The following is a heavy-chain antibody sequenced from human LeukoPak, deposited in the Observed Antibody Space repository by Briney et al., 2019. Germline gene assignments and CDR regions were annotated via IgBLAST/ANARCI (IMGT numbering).Heavy chain of an antibody. CDR1: GGSISSYY. Sequence: SQTLSLTCTVSGGSISSYYWSWIRQPPGKGLEWIGYIYYSGSTNYNPSLKSRVTISVDTSKNQFSLKLSSVTAADTAVYYCARAARGYSYGPHDYWGQGTLVTVSS. CDR3: ARAARGYSYGPHDY. D-gene: IGHD5-18*01. J-gene: IGHJ4*02. CDR2: IYYSGST. V-gene: IGHV4-59*08.